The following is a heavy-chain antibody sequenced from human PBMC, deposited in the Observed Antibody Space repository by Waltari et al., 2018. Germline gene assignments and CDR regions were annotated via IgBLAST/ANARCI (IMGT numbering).Heavy chain of an antibody. CDR1: GFTFRNYE. CDR2: SSSGACTI. J-gene: IGHJ4*01. CDR3: ARGEGGANEY. D-gene: IGHD1-26*01. Sequence: EVQLVESGGGLVQPGGSLRLLCAASGFTFRNYEMNWVRQAPGKGLEWVLYSSSGACTIFYADSGKGRFTISRDNAKNSVYLEMNSLRADDTAIYYCARGEGGANEYWGQGTLVTVSS. V-gene: IGHV3-48*03.